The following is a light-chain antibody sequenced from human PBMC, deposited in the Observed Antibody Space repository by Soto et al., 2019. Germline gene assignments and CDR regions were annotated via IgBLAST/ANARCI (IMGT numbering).Light chain of an antibody. J-gene: IGKJ3*01. CDR3: HQYGRSPFT. CDR2: GAS. V-gene: IGKV3-20*01. CDR1: QSVSANY. Sequence: EVVLTQSPATLSLSPGERATLSCRANQSVSANYLAWYQQKPGQAPRLLIYGASSRATGIPDRFSGSGSGTDFTITISRLEPEDFAVFYCHQYGRSPFTFGPGTKVDIQ.